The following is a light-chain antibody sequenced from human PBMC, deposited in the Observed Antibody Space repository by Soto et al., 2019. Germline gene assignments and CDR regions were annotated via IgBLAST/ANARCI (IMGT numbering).Light chain of an antibody. J-gene: IGKJ5*01. CDR3: QQYNNWPPIT. CDR1: RSISIY. V-gene: IGKV1-39*01. CDR2: AAS. Sequence: DIQMTQSPSSLSTSVGARVTITCRASRSISIYLNWYQQKPGKAPKVLIYAASSLQSGVPSRFSGSGSGTEFTLTISSLQSEDFAVYYCQQYNNWPPITFGQGTRLEIK.